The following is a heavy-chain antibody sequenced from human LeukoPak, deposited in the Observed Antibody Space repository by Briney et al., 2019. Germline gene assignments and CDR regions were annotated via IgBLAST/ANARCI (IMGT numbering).Heavy chain of an antibody. CDR2: ISGSGGST. CDR1: GFTFSSYA. V-gene: IGHV3-23*01. CDR3: ARARASGRSGFDY. J-gene: IGHJ4*02. D-gene: IGHD2-15*01. Sequence: GGSLRLSCAASGFTFSSYAMNWVRQAPGKGLEWVSTISGSGGSTYYADSVKGRFTISRDNSKNTLYLQMNSLRAEDTAVYYCARARASGRSGFDYWGQGTLVTVSS.